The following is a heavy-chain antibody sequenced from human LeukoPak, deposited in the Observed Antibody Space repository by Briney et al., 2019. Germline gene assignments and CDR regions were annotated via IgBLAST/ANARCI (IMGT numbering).Heavy chain of an antibody. Sequence: SETLSLTCTVSGYSISSGYYWGWIRQPPGKGLEWIGGIYHSGTTYYNPSLKSRVTISVDTSKNQFSLKLSSVTAADTAVYYCARVTLPVVAARFDPWGQGTLVTVSS. D-gene: IGHD2-15*01. CDR1: GYSISSGYY. CDR3: ARVTLPVVAARFDP. J-gene: IGHJ5*02. V-gene: IGHV4-38-2*02. CDR2: IYHSGTT.